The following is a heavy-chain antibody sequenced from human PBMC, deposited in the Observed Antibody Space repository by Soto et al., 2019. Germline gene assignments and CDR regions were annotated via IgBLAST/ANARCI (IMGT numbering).Heavy chain of an antibody. CDR1: GFTFSSYA. V-gene: IGHV3-23*01. Sequence: PGGSLRLSCAASGFTFSSYAMSWVRQAPGKGLEWVSAISGSGGSTYYADSVKGRFTISRDNSKNTLYLQMNSLRAEDTAVYYCAKSHSGYSYGYYFDYWGQGTLVTVSS. D-gene: IGHD5-18*01. CDR3: AKSHSGYSYGYYFDY. J-gene: IGHJ4*02. CDR2: ISGSGGST.